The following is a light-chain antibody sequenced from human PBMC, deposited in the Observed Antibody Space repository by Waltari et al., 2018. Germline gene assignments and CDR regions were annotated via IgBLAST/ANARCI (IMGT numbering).Light chain of an antibody. CDR3: QQLNSYPLT. CDR2: SAS. V-gene: IGKV1-9*01. Sequence: DSQLTQSPSFLSSSVGDRLTITCRASQGISSYLAWYQVRPGKAPKLLIYSASTLQSGVPSRFSGSGSGIDFTLTFSSLQPEDFATYYCQQLNSYPLTFGGGTKLEIK. CDR1: QGISSY. J-gene: IGKJ4*01.